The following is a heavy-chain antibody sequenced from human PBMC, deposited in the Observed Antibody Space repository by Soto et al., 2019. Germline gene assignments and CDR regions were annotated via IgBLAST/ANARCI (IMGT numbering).Heavy chain of an antibody. CDR2: IYPGDSDT. D-gene: IGHD3-3*01. Sequence: GESLKISCKGSGYSFTSYWIGWVRQMPGKGLEWMGIIYPGDSDTRYSPSFQGQVTISADKSISTAYLQWSSLKASDTAMYYCARLGYDFWSGSGYYGMDVWGQGTTVTVSS. CDR3: ARLGYDFWSGSGYYGMDV. CDR1: GYSFTSYW. V-gene: IGHV5-51*01. J-gene: IGHJ6*02.